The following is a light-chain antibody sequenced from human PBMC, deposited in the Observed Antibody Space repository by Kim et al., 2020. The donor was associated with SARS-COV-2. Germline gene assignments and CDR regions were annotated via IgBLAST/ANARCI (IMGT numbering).Light chain of an antibody. CDR2: EDN. J-gene: IGLJ3*02. Sequence: VTISCTRSSGSIASNYVQWYQQRPGSAPTTVIYEDNQRPSGVPNRFSGSIDSSSNSASLTISGLKTEDEADYYCQSYDSSNLDWVFGGGTKLTVL. CDR1: SGSIASNY. CDR3: QSYDSSNLDWV. V-gene: IGLV6-57*03.